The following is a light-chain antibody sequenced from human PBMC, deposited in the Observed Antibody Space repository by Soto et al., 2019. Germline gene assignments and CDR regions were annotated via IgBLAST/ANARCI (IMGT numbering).Light chain of an antibody. J-gene: IGKJ1*01. CDR2: GAS. CDR1: QSVGGS. CDR3: LQYDKWPPWT. V-gene: IGKV3-15*01. Sequence: VMTQSPATLSVSPGERVTLSCRASQSVGGSLAWYRQKPGQAPSLLVYGASTRATGIPARFSGSGSGTESTLTISSLQSDDFAVYYCLQYDKWPPWTFGQGTKVDIK.